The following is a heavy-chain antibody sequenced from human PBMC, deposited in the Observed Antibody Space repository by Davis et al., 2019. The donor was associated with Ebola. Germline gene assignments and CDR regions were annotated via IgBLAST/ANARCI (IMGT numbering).Heavy chain of an antibody. CDR1: GFTVSSNY. CDR2: IYSDGST. Sequence: PGGSLRLSCVASGFTVSSNYMSWVRQAPGKGLEWVSVIYSDGSTYYADSVKGRFTISRDNSKTTVYLQMNSLRAEDTAVYYCARVRSSLWAFDIWGQGTTVTVSS. D-gene: IGHD6-13*01. V-gene: IGHV3-53*01. CDR3: ARVRSSLWAFDI. J-gene: IGHJ3*02.